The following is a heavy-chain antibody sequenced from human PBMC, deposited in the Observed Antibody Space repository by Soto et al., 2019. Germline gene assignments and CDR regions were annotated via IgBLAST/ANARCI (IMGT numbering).Heavy chain of an antibody. CDR3: ARDWVTGSEFWRAYNGGYFDY. CDR1: GYTFRNYG. Sequence: QVQLVQSGAEVKRPGASVKVSCKASGYTFRNYGITWVRQAPGQGLEWMAWISPYNGNTNYAQDLQGRVTMTTDTSPSTAYMELRRLTSADTATYSWARDWVTGSEFWRAYNGGYFDYWGQGTRVTVSS. CDR2: ISPYNGNT. D-gene: IGHD3-3*01. V-gene: IGHV1-18*01. J-gene: IGHJ4*02.